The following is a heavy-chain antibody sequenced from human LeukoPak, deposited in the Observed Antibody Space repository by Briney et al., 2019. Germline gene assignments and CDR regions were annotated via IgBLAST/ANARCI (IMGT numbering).Heavy chain of an antibody. CDR2: VSGRGDST. Sequence: PGGSLRLSCAASGFTFNNYAMTWVRQAPGKGLEWVSAVSGRGDSTYYADSVKGQFTISRDNSKNTLYLQMNSLRAEDTAVYHCAKAPPAATNYYYGMDVWGQGTTVTVSS. J-gene: IGHJ6*02. D-gene: IGHD2-15*01. CDR1: GFTFNNYA. CDR3: AKAPPAATNYYYGMDV. V-gene: IGHV3-23*01.